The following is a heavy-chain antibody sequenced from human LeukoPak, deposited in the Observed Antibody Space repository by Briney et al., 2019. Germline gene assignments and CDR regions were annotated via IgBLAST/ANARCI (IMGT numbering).Heavy chain of an antibody. CDR2: IYYSGST. Sequence: PSEALSLTCTVSGGSISSSSYYWGWIRQPPGKGREWIGCIYYSGSTYYNPSLKSRVTISVDTSKNQFSLKLSSVTAADTAVYYCARDYYGSGSYDYWGQGTLVTVSS. CDR3: ARDYYGSGSYDY. J-gene: IGHJ4*02. CDR1: GGSISSSSYY. V-gene: IGHV4-39*07. D-gene: IGHD3-10*01.